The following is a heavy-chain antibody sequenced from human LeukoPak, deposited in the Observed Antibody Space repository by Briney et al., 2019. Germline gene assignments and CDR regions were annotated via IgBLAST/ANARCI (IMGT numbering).Heavy chain of an antibody. Sequence: ASVKVSCKASGYTFTGYYMHWVRQAPGQGLEWMGWINPNSGGTNYAQKFQGRVTMTRDTSISTAYMELSRLRSDDTAVYYCATDLAGYGSGSYYNYWGQGTLVTVSS. CDR1: GYTFTGYY. J-gene: IGHJ4*02. CDR2: INPNSGGT. CDR3: ATDLAGYGSGSYYNY. V-gene: IGHV1-2*02. D-gene: IGHD3-10*01.